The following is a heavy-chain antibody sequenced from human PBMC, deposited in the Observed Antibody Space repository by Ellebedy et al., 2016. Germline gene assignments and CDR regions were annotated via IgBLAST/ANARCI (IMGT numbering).Heavy chain of an antibody. J-gene: IGHJ5*02. Sequence: SETLSLXXTVSGGSISSSSYYWGWIRQPPGKGLEWIGSIYYSGSTYYNPSLKSRVTISVDTSKNQFSLKLSSVTAADTAVYYCASITMVRGAINWFDPWGQGTLVTVSS. D-gene: IGHD3-10*01. V-gene: IGHV4-39*07. CDR3: ASITMVRGAINWFDP. CDR1: GGSISSSSYY. CDR2: IYYSGST.